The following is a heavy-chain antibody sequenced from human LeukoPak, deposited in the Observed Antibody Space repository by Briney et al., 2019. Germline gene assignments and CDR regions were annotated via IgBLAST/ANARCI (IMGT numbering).Heavy chain of an antibody. CDR2: INHSGST. CDR3: ARGRIAAAGILFDY. Sequence: SETLPLTCAVYGGSFSGYYWSWIRQPPGKGLEWIGEINHSGSTNYNPSLKSRVTISVDTSKNQFSLKLSSVTAADTAVYYCARGRIAAAGILFDYWGQGTLVTVSS. J-gene: IGHJ4*02. D-gene: IGHD6-13*01. CDR1: GGSFSGYY. V-gene: IGHV4-34*01.